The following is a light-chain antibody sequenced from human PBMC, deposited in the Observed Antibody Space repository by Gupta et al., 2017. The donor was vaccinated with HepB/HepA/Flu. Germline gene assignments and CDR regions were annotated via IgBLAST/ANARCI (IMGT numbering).Light chain of an antibody. Sequence: DIVMTQSPDSLAVSLGERATNYCKSSQTVLYSSNNKNYLAWYQQKPGQPPKLLIYWASTRESGVPDRFSGSGSGTDFTLTINSLQAEDVAVYYCQQYYSRTVTFGGGTKVEIK. V-gene: IGKV4-1*01. CDR3: QQYYSRTVT. CDR2: WAS. J-gene: IGKJ4*01. CDR1: QTVLYSSNNKNY.